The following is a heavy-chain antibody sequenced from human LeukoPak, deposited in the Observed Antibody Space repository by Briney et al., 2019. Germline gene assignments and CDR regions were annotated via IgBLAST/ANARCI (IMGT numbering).Heavy chain of an antibody. D-gene: IGHD3-16*02. CDR1: GYTFSRYG. J-gene: IGHJ3*02. Sequence: SVKVSCKASGYTFSRYGISWVRQAPGQGLEWMGGIIPIFGTANYAQKFQGRVTITADKSTSTAYMELSSLRSEDTAVYYCAANAYDYVWGSYRYDAFDIWGQGTMVTVSS. V-gene: IGHV1-69*06. CDR3: AANAYDYVWGSYRYDAFDI. CDR2: IIPIFGTA.